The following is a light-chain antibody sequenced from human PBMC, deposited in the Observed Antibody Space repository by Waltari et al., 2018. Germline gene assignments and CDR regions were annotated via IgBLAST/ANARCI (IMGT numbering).Light chain of an antibody. V-gene: IGLV2-23*02. CDR1: SSDVGSYNR. J-gene: IGLJ3*02. CDR2: EVN. CDR3: SSHTSDLSWL. Sequence: QSALTQPASVSGSPGQSITISCTGTSSDVGSYNRVSWYQQNPGEVSKLRIYEVNKLPSGVADRFSGSKSGNTATLTISGLQAEDEADYYCSSHTSDLSWLFGGGTKVTVL.